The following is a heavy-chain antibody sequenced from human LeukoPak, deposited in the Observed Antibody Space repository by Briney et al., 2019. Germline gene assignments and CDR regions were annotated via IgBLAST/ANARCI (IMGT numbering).Heavy chain of an antibody. D-gene: IGHD2-2*01. V-gene: IGHV5-51*01. CDR3: ARQYCSSTSCYQLLFDP. Sequence: GESLKISCKGSGYSFTSYWIGWVRQMPGKGLEWMGIIYPGDSDTRYSPSFQGQVTISADRSISTAYLQWSSLKASDTAMYYCARQYCSSTSCYQLLFDPWGQGTLVTVSS. J-gene: IGHJ5*02. CDR1: GYSFTSYW. CDR2: IYPGDSDT.